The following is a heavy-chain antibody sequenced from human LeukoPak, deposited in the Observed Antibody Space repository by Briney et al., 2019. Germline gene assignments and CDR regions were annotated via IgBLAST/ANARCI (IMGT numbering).Heavy chain of an antibody. D-gene: IGHD2-8*02. CDR3: ARGHTVHRY. V-gene: IGHV3-7*03. CDR2: MNQDGSEK. J-gene: IGHJ4*02. Sequence: PGGSLRLSCAASGFTFSNYWMTWVRQAPGKGLEWVANMNQDGSEKYFVDSLKGRFTISRDNAKNSLSLQMNSLRAEDTAVYYCARGHTVHRYWGRGTLVTVSS. CDR1: GFTFSNYW.